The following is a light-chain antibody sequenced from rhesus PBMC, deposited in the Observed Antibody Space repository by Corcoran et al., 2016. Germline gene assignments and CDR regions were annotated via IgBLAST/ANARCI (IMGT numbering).Light chain of an antibody. CDR3: QQYSNWPLT. CDR2: GAS. CDR1: QSVSSN. V-gene: IGKV3-42*03. J-gene: IGKJ4*01. Sequence: EIVMTQSPATLSLSPGERATLSCRASQSVSSNLAWYQQKPGQAPRLLIYGASSRATGIPDMFSGSGSGTDFTLTISSLEPEDFAVYYCQQYSNWPLTFGGGTKVEIK.